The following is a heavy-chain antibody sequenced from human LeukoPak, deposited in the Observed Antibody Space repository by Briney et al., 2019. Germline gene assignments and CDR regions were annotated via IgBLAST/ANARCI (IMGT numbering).Heavy chain of an antibody. D-gene: IGHD1-26*01. CDR1: GFTFTSYA. CDR2: ISGSGGRT. V-gene: IGHV3-23*01. Sequence: PGGSLRLSCAASGFTFTSYAMNWVRQAPGKGLEWVSGISGSGGRTSYAASVKGRFTISRDNSENTLYMQMSSLRAEDTAVYYCAKDRGLVGSTPSNFDYWGQGTLVTVSS. J-gene: IGHJ4*02. CDR3: AKDRGLVGSTPSNFDY.